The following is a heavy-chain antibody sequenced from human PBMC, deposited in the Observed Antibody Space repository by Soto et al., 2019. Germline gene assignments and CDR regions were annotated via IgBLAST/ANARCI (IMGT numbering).Heavy chain of an antibody. CDR2: ISYDGSNK. V-gene: IGHV3-30-3*01. J-gene: IGHJ3*02. D-gene: IGHD2-2*01. CDR3: ARSSSWGNHDAFDI. CDR1: GFTFSSYA. Sequence: GGSLRLSCAASGFTFSSYAMHWVRQAPGKGLEWVAVISYDGSNKYYADSVKGRFTISRDNSKNTLYLQMNSLRAEDTAVYYCARSSSWGNHDAFDIWGQGTMVTFSS.